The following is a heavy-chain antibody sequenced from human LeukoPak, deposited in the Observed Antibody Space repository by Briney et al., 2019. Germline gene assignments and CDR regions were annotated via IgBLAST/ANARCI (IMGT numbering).Heavy chain of an antibody. V-gene: IGHV3-15*01. D-gene: IGHD3-22*01. Sequence: KPGESLRLSCAASGFTFRDAWLNWVRQAPGKGLEWVGRIKSNTDGGTTDYAAPVKGRFTISRDDSKNTLHLLMDSLKTEDTAVYYCTTLRVLYSYDSSVYPGAGHDWGGGTLVAVSS. CDR1: GFTFRDAW. J-gene: IGHJ4*02. CDR3: TTLRVLYSYDSSVYPGAGHD. CDR2: IKSNTDGGTT.